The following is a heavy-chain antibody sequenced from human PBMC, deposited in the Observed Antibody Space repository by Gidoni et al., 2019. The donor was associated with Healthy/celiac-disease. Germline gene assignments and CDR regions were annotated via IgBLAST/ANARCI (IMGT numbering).Heavy chain of an antibody. J-gene: IGHJ6*02. D-gene: IGHD4-17*01. CDR1: GGTFSSYA. V-gene: IGHV1-69*01. CDR2: IIPTFGTA. CDR3: ARETHYCDYAGLFYGMDV. Sequence: VQLGQAGAEVEKPGASVKVYCKASGGTFSSYALSGVRQAPGQGREWMGGIIPTFGTANYAQKVQGRVTITADESTSTAYMELSSRRSEDTAAYYCARETHYCDYAGLFYGMDVWGQGTTVTVSS.